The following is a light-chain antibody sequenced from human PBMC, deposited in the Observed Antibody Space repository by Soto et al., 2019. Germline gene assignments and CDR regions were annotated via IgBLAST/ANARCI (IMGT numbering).Light chain of an antibody. Sequence: QSVLTQPPSVSGSPGQSVTISCTGTSSDVGRYNLVSWYQQPPGTAPKLMIYEVSNRPSGVPDRFSGSKSGNTASLTISGLQAEDEADYYCTSYSSSITDVFGTGTKLTVL. V-gene: IGLV2-18*02. CDR3: TSYSSSITDV. CDR2: EVS. J-gene: IGLJ1*01. CDR1: SSDVGRYNL.